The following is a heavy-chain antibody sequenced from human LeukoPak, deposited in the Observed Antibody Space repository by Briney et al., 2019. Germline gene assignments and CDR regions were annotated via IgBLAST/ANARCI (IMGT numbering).Heavy chain of an antibody. Sequence: SQTLSLTCTVSGGSISSYYWSWIRQPPGKGLESIGYIYNSGRTNYNPSLKSRVTISIDTSMNQFSLNLSSATAADTAVYHCARGYSYGLDYWGQGTLVTVSS. J-gene: IGHJ4*02. V-gene: IGHV4-59*01. CDR1: GGSISSYY. D-gene: IGHD5-18*01. CDR3: ARGYSYGLDY. CDR2: IYNSGRT.